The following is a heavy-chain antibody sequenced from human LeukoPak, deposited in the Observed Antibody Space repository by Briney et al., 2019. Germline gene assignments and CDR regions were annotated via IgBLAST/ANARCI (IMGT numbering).Heavy chain of an antibody. CDR2: ISGSGGNT. CDR1: GFTFSSYA. D-gene: IGHD3-22*01. V-gene: IGHV3-23*01. J-gene: IGHJ5*02. Sequence: GGSLRLSCAASGFTFSSYAMSWVRQAPGKGLEWVSGISGSGGNTYYADSLKGRFTISRDNSKNTLYLQMNSLRAEDTAVYYCAKGDSSGYYNRFDPWGQGTLVTVSS. CDR3: AKGDSSGYYNRFDP.